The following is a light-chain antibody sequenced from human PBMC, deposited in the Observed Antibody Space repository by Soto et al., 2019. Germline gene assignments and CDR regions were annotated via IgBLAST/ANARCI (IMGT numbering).Light chain of an antibody. CDR2: GAS. CDR3: QQYGGSPRT. CDR1: QSISSNF. Sequence: EIVLTQSPGTLSLSPGGGATLSCRASQSISSNFLAWYQQKRGQAPRLLIHGASNRATGIPDRFSGSGSGTDFTLTITRLEPEDFAVYYCQQYGGSPRTFGQGTKVDIK. V-gene: IGKV3-20*01. J-gene: IGKJ1*01.